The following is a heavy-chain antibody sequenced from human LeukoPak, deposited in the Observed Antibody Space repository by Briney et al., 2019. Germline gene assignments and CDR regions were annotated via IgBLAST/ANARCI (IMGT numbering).Heavy chain of an antibody. Sequence: SETLSLTCTVSGGSISGYYWSWIRQPPGKGLEWIGYIYYSGSTNYNPSLKSRVTISVDTSKNQFSLKLSSVTAADTAVYYCARGHIAVDDGGRYGMDVWGQGTTVTVSS. CDR1: GGSISGYY. CDR3: ARGHIAVDDGGRYGMDV. D-gene: IGHD6-19*01. CDR2: IYYSGST. J-gene: IGHJ6*02. V-gene: IGHV4-59*01.